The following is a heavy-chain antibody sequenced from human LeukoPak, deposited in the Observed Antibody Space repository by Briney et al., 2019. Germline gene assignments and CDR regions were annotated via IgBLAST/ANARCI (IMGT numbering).Heavy chain of an antibody. CDR3: ARTIRAGGFDY. Sequence: GGSLRLSCAASGFTFSDYYMSWIRQAPGKGLEWVSSISSSSSYIYYADSVKGRFTISRDNAKNSLYLQMNSLRAEDTAVYYCARTIRAGGFDYWGQGTLVSVSS. D-gene: IGHD3-10*01. V-gene: IGHV3-11*06. CDR2: ISSSSSYI. CDR1: GFTFSDYY. J-gene: IGHJ4*02.